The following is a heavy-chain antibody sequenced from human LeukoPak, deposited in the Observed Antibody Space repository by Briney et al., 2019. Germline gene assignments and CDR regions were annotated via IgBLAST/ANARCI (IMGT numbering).Heavy chain of an antibody. Sequence: PSETLSLTCTVSGGSISSSSYHWGWIRQPPGKGLEWIGSIYYSGSTYYNPSLKSRVTISVDTSKNQFSLKLSSVTAADTAVYYCASPTGYFDYWGQGTLVTVSS. V-gene: IGHV4-39*01. CDR2: IYYSGST. CDR3: ASPTGYFDY. D-gene: IGHD1-1*01. CDR1: GGSISSSSYH. J-gene: IGHJ4*02.